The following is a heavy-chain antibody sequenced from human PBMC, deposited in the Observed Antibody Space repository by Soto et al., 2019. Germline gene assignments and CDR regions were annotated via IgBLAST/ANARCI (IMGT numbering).Heavy chain of an antibody. CDR1: GYTFTSYY. CDR3: ARDLSAMVTAVTDDY. CDR2: INPSGGST. Sequence: ASVKVSCKASGYTFTSYYMHWVRQAPGQGLEWMGIINPSGGSTSYAQKFQGRVTMTRDTSTSTVYMELSSLRSEDTAVYYCARDLSAMVTAVTDDYWGQGTLVTVSS. J-gene: IGHJ4*02. V-gene: IGHV1-46*01. D-gene: IGHD5-18*01.